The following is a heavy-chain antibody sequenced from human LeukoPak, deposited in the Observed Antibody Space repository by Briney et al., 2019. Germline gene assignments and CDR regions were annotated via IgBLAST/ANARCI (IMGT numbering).Heavy chain of an antibody. CDR2: IRGDATYK. CDR1: GFTFSNYG. D-gene: IGHD3-22*01. J-gene: IGHJ5*02. CDR3: AKGLAYDRCDYLNWFDP. V-gene: IGHV3-30*02. Sequence: GGSLRLSCAASGFTFSNYGLDWVRQAPGKGLEWVAFIRGDATYKPYADSVKGRFTISRDKTKNTLYLEMSRLRAEDTDVYYCAKGLAYDRCDYLNWFDPWGQGALVTVSS.